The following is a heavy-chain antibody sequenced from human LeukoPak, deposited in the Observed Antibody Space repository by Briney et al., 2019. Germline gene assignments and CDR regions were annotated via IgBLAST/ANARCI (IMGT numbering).Heavy chain of an antibody. CDR2: ISGSGGST. CDR1: GFTFSSYA. D-gene: IGHD3-9*01. J-gene: IGHJ3*02. V-gene: IGHV3-23*01. CDR3: ARESSDWFSDAFDI. Sequence: PGGSLRLSCAASGFTFSSYAMSWVRQAPGKGLEWVSAISGSGGSTYYADSVKGRFTISRDNAKNTLYVQINSLRAEDTAVYYCARESSDWFSDAFDIWGQGTVVTVSS.